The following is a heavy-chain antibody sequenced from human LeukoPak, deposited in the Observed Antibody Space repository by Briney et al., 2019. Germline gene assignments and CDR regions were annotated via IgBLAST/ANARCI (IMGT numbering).Heavy chain of an antibody. V-gene: IGHV3-23*01. D-gene: IGHD2-21*01. CDR2: ISASGGST. CDR3: AKGFQPDAFDI. Sequence: HPGGSLRLSCAASGFTFSSYGMSWVRQAPGKGLEWVSSISASGGSTYYADSVKGRFTISRDNSKNTLYLQMNSLRAEDTAVYYCAKGFQPDAFDIWGQGTMVTVSS. J-gene: IGHJ3*02. CDR1: GFTFSSYG.